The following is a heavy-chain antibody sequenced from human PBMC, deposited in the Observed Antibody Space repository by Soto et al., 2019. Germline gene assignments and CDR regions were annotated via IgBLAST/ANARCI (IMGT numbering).Heavy chain of an antibody. D-gene: IGHD3-10*01. V-gene: IGHV3-21*04. CDR2: ITSGGDP. CDR3: AKDLRRHYSSESYYMRSFDS. Sequence: GGSLTLSCTAPGLTLTYFAMHCVRQATRKGLEWVSSITSGGDPYYGDSVKGRFTISRDDAENSLHLQMNSLRAEDTAVYYCAKDLRRHYSSESYYMRSFDSWGQGTLVTLSS. CDR1: GLTLTYFA. J-gene: IGHJ4*02.